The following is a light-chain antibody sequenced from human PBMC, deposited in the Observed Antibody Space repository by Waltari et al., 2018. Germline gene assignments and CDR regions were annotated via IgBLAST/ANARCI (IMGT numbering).Light chain of an antibody. CDR2: GAS. V-gene: IGKV3-15*01. CDR1: QSVSSN. CDR3: QQYNNWPPSWT. J-gene: IGKJ1*01. Sequence: EIAMTQSPATLSVSPGERATLSCRASQSVSSNLAWYQQKPGQAPRLLIYGASTRATGIPAMFSCSGSGTEFTLTISSLQSEDFAVYYCQQYNNWPPSWTFGQGTKVEIK.